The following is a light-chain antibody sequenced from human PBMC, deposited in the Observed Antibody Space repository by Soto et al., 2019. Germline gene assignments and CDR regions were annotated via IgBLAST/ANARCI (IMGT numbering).Light chain of an antibody. CDR2: DAS. CDR1: QSIGTY. V-gene: IGKV3-15*01. J-gene: IGKJ1*01. CDR3: QQYTDWPRT. Sequence: ETVMTQSPPTLPLSLGERAIVSCRASQSIGTYLAWYQQKRGQSPRLLIYDASTRATGIPARFSGSGSRTEFTLTINSLQSDDFAIYYCQQYTDWPRTFGQGTKVEIK.